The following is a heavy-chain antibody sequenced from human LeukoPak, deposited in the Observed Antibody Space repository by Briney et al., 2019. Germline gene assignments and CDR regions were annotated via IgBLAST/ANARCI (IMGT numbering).Heavy chain of an antibody. J-gene: IGHJ4*02. CDR3: ARGRPYFDY. Sequence: PPETLSLTCAVYGGSFSGYYWSWIRQPPGKGLEWIGEINHSGSTNYNPSLKSRVTISVDTSKNQFSLKLSSVTAADTAVYYCARGRPYFDYWGQGTLVTVSS. CDR1: GGSFSGYY. V-gene: IGHV4-34*01. CDR2: INHSGST.